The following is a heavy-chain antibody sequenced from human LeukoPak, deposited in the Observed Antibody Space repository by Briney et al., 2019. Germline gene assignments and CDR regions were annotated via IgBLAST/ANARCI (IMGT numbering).Heavy chain of an antibody. D-gene: IGHD6-19*01. CDR1: GFTFSDYY. J-gene: IGHJ2*01. V-gene: IGHV3-11*05. CDR3: ARVGVRGSGWYYWYFDL. CDR2: ISSSSTYT. Sequence: GGSLRLSCAACGFTFSDYYMSWIRQAPGRGLEWVSYISSSSTYTNYADSVKGRFTISRDNAKNSLYLQMNSLRAEDTAVYYCARVGVRGSGWYYWYFDLWGRGTLVTVSS.